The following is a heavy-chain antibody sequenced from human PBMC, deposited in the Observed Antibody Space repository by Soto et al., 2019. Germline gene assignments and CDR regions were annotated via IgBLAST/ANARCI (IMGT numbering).Heavy chain of an antibody. Sequence: PSETLSLTCTVSGGSVTSDSHYWGWIRQPPGKGLESIANIYFDGNTYYNPSLKSRVTISLDTSKNQFSLSLNSVTAADTAVYYCARGPSGDKVHYWGQGALVTVSS. J-gene: IGHJ4*02. CDR1: GGSVTSDSHY. CDR2: IYFDGNT. CDR3: ARGPSGDKVHY. V-gene: IGHV4-39*01. D-gene: IGHD7-27*01.